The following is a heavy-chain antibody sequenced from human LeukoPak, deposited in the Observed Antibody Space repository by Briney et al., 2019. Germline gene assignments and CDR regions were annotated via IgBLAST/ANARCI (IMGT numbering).Heavy chain of an antibody. J-gene: IGHJ4*02. Sequence: GSLRLSCAASGFTVSSNYMSWVRQAPGKGLEWIGSIYYSGSTYYNPSLKSRVTISVDTSKNQFSLKLSSVTAADTAVYYCARQDIVVVPAAPDYWGQGTLVTVSS. CDR3: ARQDIVVVPAAPDY. CDR2: IYYSGST. CDR1: GFTVSSNY. D-gene: IGHD2-2*01. V-gene: IGHV4-39*01.